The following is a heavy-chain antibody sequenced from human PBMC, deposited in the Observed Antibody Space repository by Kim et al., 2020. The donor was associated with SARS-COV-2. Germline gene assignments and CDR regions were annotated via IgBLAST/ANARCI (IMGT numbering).Heavy chain of an antibody. J-gene: IGHJ4*02. CDR2: ISSSSSYI. CDR1: GFTFSSYS. D-gene: IGHD2-21*02. Sequence: GGSLRLSCAASGFTFSSYSMNWVRQAPGKGLEWVSSISSSSSYIYYADSVKGRFTISRDNAKNSLYLQMNSLRAEDTAVYDCARDAVAYCGGDCHGYFDYWGQGTLVTVSS. CDR3: ARDAVAYCGGDCHGYFDY. V-gene: IGHV3-21*01.